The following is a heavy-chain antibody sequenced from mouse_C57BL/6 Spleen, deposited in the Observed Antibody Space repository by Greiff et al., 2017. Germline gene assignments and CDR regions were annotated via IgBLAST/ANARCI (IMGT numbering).Heavy chain of an antibody. CDR2: INPSTGGT. J-gene: IGHJ2*01. CDR3: ARREVVFDY. Sequence: EVQRVESGPELVKPGASVKISCKASGYSFTGYYMNWVKQSPEKSLEWIGEINPSTGGTTYNQKFKAKATLTVDKSSSTAYMQLKSLTSEDSAVYYCARREVVFDYWGQGTTLTVSS. D-gene: IGHD1-1*02. CDR1: GYSFTGYY. V-gene: IGHV1-42*01.